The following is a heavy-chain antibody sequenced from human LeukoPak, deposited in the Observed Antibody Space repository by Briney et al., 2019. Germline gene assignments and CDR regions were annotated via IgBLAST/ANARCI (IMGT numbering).Heavy chain of an antibody. CDR3: ARGLDDYGDYEGY. J-gene: IGHJ4*02. Sequence: GASVKVSCKASGYTFTSYDINWVRQATGQGLEWMGWMNPNSGNTGYAQKFQGRVTMTRNTSISTAYKELSSLRSEDTAVYYCARGLDDYGDYEGYWGQGTLVTVSS. CDR2: MNPNSGNT. D-gene: IGHD4-17*01. CDR1: GYTFTSYD. V-gene: IGHV1-8*01.